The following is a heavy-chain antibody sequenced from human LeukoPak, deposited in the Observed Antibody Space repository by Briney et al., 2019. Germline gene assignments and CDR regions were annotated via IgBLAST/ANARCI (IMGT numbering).Heavy chain of an antibody. J-gene: IGHJ6*03. CDR1: GYTFTGYY. Sequence: GASVKVSCKASGYTFTGYYMHWVRQAPGQGLEWMGWINPNSGGTNYAQKFQGRVTMTRDTSISTAYMELSRLRSDDTAVYYCARDPPGWWEQYYYYMDVWGKGTTVTVSS. CDR2: INPNSGGT. V-gene: IGHV1-2*02. CDR3: ARDPPGWWEQYYYYMDV. D-gene: IGHD2-15*01.